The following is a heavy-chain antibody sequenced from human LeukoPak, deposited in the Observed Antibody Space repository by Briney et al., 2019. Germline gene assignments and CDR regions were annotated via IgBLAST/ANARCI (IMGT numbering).Heavy chain of an antibody. CDR3: ARYFPNLTYFDP. J-gene: IGHJ5*02. D-gene: IGHD1-14*01. V-gene: IGHV1-69*05. CDR2: INPVFDTT. Sequence: GASVKVSCKASGGTFTNFAIAWVRQAPGRGLEWMGGINPVFDTTNYAQGFQDRFTITRDESTSTTYMELTSLRSDDTAVYYCARYFPNLTYFDPWGQGTLVTVSS. CDR1: GGTFTNFA.